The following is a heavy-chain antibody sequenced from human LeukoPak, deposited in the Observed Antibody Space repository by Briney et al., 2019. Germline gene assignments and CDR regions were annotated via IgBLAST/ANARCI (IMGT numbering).Heavy chain of an antibody. J-gene: IGHJ4*02. CDR1: GFTFDDYT. CDR3: AKDMGPFGSGWYGFDY. D-gene: IGHD6-19*01. V-gene: IGHV3-43*01. CDR2: ISWDGGST. Sequence: PGGSLRLSCAASGFTFDDYTMHWVRQAPGKGLEWVSLISWDGGSTYYAGSVKGRFTISRDNSKNSLYLQMNSLRTEDTALYYCAKDMGPFGSGWYGFDYWGQGTLVTVSS.